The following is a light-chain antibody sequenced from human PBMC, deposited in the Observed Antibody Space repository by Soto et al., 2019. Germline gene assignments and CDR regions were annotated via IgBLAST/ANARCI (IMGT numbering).Light chain of an antibody. V-gene: IGLV2-14*01. CDR3: SSFSTGDTLV. CDR2: EVF. J-gene: IGLJ7*01. Sequence: QSALTQPASVSGSPGQSITISCTGTSSDIGAFDYVSWYQQHPGKAPKLIIYEVFHRPSGVSSRFSGSKSDNTASLTISGLQTEDESEYYCSSFSTGDTLVFGSGTQLTVL. CDR1: SSDIGAFDY.